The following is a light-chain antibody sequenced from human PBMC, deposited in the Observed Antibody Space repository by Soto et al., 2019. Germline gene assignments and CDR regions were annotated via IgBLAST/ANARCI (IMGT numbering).Light chain of an antibody. Sequence: EIVLTQSPATLSLSPGERATLSCRASQTVGSPLAWYQQKPGQAPRLLIYEVSNRATGIPARFSGSGSGADFTLTISSLEPGDFALYYCQQHINWPLTFGGGTKV. CDR2: EVS. CDR1: QTVGSP. V-gene: IGKV3-11*01. CDR3: QQHINWPLT. J-gene: IGKJ4*01.